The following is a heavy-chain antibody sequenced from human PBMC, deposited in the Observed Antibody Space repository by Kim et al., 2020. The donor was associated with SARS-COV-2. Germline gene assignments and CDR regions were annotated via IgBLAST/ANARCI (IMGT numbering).Heavy chain of an antibody. Sequence: GGSLRLSCAASGFTFSSYGMHWVRQAPGKGLEWVAVISYDGSNKYYADSVKGRFTISRDNSKNTLYLQMNSLRAEDTAVYYCARGRLSSVAATVDYWGQGTLVTVSS. CDR1: GFTFSSYG. D-gene: IGHD3-22*01. J-gene: IGHJ4*02. V-gene: IGHV3-33*05. CDR3: ARGRLSSVAATVDY. CDR2: ISYDGSNK.